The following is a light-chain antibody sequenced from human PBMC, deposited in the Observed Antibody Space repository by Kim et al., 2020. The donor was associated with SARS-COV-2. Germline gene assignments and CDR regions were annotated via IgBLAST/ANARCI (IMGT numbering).Light chain of an antibody. CDR2: DAS. V-gene: IGKV3-11*01. CDR1: QRISGS. J-gene: IGKJ4*01. Sequence: LCPRVRATPSFGARQRISGSLAWYQQKPGQAPRLLICDASDRAPGTPARFSGSVAGTDCTLTISSLEPEDFAVYYCLQRSDWPLTFGAGTKVDIK. CDR3: LQRSDWPLT.